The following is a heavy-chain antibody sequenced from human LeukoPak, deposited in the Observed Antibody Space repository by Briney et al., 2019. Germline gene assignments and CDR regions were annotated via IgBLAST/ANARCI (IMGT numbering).Heavy chain of an antibody. J-gene: IGHJ4*02. D-gene: IGHD3-10*01. CDR2: IYYSGST. Sequence: SETLSLTCTVSGGSISSSSYYWGWIRQPPGKGLEWTGSIYYSGSTYYNPSLKSRVTISVDTSKNQFSLKLSSVTAADTAVYYCARRYYGSGSFYWGQGTLVTVSS. CDR1: GGSISSSSYY. V-gene: IGHV4-39*01. CDR3: ARRYYGSGSFY.